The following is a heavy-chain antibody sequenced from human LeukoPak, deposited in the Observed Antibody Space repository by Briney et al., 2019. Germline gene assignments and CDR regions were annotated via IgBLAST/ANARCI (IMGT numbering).Heavy chain of an antibody. CDR1: GGSISSSSYY. D-gene: IGHD6-13*01. J-gene: IGHJ5*02. Sequence: SETLSLTCTVVGGSISSSSYYWGWIRQPPGKGLEWIGSIYYRGSTYYDPSLKSRVTISLDKSKNQFSLKLSSVTAADTAVYYCARRGYSTNWFDPWGQGTLVTVSS. V-gene: IGHV4-39*07. CDR3: ARRGYSTNWFDP. CDR2: IYYRGST.